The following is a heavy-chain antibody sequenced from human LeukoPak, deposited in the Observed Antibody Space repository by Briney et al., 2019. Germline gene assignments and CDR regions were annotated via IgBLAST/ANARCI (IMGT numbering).Heavy chain of an antibody. J-gene: IGHJ4*02. CDR1: GFTFEDYA. CDR3: AKEYCTGGSCYLGTFDY. CDR2: ISWNSGSI. V-gene: IGHV3-9*01. D-gene: IGHD2-15*01. Sequence: PGGSLRLSCAASGFTFEDYAMYWVRQAPGKGLEWVSGISWNSGSIGYADSVKGRFTISRDNAKNSLFLQMNSLRAEDAALYYCAKEYCTGGSCYLGTFDYWGQGILVTVSS.